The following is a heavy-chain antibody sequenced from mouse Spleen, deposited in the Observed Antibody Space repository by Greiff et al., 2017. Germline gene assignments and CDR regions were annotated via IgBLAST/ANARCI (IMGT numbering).Heavy chain of an antibody. V-gene: IGHV1-74*01. J-gene: IGHJ3*01. CDR2: IHPSDSDT. Sequence: QVQLQQPGAELVKPGASVKVSCKASGYTFTSYWMHWVKQRPGQGLEWIGRIHPSDSDTNYNQKFKGKATLTVDKSSSTAYMQLSSLTSEDSAVYYCAINWDEDWFAYWGQGTLVTVSA. D-gene: IGHD4-1*01. CDR1: GYTFTSYW. CDR3: AINWDEDWFAY.